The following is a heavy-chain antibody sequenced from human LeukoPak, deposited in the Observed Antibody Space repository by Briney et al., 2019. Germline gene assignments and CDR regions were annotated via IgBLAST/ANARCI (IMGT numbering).Heavy chain of an antibody. CDR3: ASGPYSSGWYGYYYYGMDV. CDR1: GGTFSSYA. Sequence: SVKVSCKASGGTFSSYAISWVRQAPGQGLEWMGGIIPIFGTANYAQKFQGRVTITADESTSTAYMELSSLRSEDTAVYYCASGPYSSGWYGYYYYGMDVWGQGTTVTVSS. D-gene: IGHD6-19*01. V-gene: IGHV1-69*13. CDR2: IIPIFGTA. J-gene: IGHJ6*02.